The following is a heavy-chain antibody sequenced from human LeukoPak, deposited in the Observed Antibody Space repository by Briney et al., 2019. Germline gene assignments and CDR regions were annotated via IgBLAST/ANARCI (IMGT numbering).Heavy chain of an antibody. Sequence: GGSLRLSCAASGFTFSSYAMSWVRQAPGKGLEWVSAISGSGGGTYYADSVKGRFTISRDNSKNTLYLQMNSLRAEDTAVYYCAKAEGGDLYYYYYMDVWGKGTTVTVSS. D-gene: IGHD2-21*02. J-gene: IGHJ6*03. CDR1: GFTFSSYA. V-gene: IGHV3-23*01. CDR2: ISGSGGGT. CDR3: AKAEGGDLYYYYYMDV.